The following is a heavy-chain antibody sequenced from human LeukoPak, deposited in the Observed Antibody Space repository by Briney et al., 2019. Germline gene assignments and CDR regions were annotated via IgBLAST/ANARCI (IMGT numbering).Heavy chain of an antibody. V-gene: IGHV1-69*05. Sequence: SVKVSCKASGGTFSSYAISWVRQAPGQGLEWMGGIIPIFGTANYAQKFQGRVTITTDESTSTAYMELSSLRSEDTAVYYCASGLRKHYDFWSGYSDYFDYWGQGTLVTVSS. CDR3: ASGLRKHYDFWSGYSDYFDY. D-gene: IGHD3-3*01. CDR2: IIPIFGTA. CDR1: GGTFSSYA. J-gene: IGHJ4*02.